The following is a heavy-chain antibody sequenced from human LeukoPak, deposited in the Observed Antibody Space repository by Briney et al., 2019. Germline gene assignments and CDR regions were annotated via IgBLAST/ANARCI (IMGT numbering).Heavy chain of an antibody. J-gene: IGHJ5*01. CDR1: GFTLSYYG. CDR3: AKGRIGFDS. V-gene: IGHV3-23*01. Sequence: QSGGSLRLSCAASGFTLSYYGMSWVRQAPGKGLEWVAGISGSDGRIDYADSVKGRFTMSRDNSKSTLYLQMNSLRAEDTAVYYCAKGRIGFDSWGQGTPVSVSS. CDR2: ISGSDGRI. D-gene: IGHD2-15*01.